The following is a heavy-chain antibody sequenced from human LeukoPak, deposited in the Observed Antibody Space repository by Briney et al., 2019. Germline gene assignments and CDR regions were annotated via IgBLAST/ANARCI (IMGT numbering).Heavy chain of an antibody. CDR1: GYTFTGYY. CDR3: ARQPTKYYDFWSGLKQWLVMDFDY. Sequence: GASVKVSCKASGYTFTGYYMHWVRQAPGQGLEWMGWINPNSGGTNYAQKFQGRVTMTRDTSICTAYMELSRLRSDDTAVYYCARQPTKYYDFWSGLKQWLVMDFDYWGQGTLVTVSS. V-gene: IGHV1-2*02. J-gene: IGHJ4*02. CDR2: INPNSGGT. D-gene: IGHD3-3*01.